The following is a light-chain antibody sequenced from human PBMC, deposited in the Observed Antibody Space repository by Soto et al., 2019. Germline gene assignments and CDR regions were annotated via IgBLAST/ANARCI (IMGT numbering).Light chain of an antibody. CDR2: DAS. Sequence: DIQMTQSPSSLSASVGDRVTITCPASHDIRKYLNWYQQKPGKAPRLLIYDASNMEKGVPSRFTGSGSGTDFILTISSLQPEDFATYYCLQYKNSPITFGQGTRLEI. J-gene: IGKJ5*01. V-gene: IGKV1-33*01. CDR1: HDIRKY. CDR3: LQYKNSPIT.